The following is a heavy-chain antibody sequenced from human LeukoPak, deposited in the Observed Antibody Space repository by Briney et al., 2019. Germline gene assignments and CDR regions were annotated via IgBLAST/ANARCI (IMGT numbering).Heavy chain of an antibody. Sequence: ASETLSLTCTVSGGSISSSSYYWGWIRQPPGKGLEWIGSIYYSGSTYYNPSLKSRVTISVDTSKNQFSLKLSSVTAADTAVYYCARRAGAYPHPYDYWGQGTLVTVSS. CDR1: GGSISSSSYY. CDR2: IYYSGST. J-gene: IGHJ4*02. D-gene: IGHD3-16*01. V-gene: IGHV4-39*07. CDR3: ARRAGAYPHPYDY.